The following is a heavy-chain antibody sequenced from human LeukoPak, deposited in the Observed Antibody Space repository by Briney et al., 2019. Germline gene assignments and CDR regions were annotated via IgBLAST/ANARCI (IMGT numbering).Heavy chain of an antibody. CDR3: ARDPTISGSYSDY. CDR2: ISGTGSI. J-gene: IGHJ4*02. V-gene: IGHV3-48*02. CDR1: GFTFSDYS. D-gene: IGHD1-26*01. Sequence: GGSLRLSCAASGFTFSDYSMSWVRQAPGKGLEWVSYISGTGSIKYADSVKGRFTVSRDNAKNSLYLQMNSLRDEDTAVYYCARDPTISGSYSDYWGQGTLVTVSS.